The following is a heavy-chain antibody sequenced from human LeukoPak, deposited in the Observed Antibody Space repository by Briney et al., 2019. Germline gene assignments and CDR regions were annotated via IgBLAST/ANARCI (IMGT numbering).Heavy chain of an antibody. CDR2: IKPDGGEQ. D-gene: IGHD4-17*01. CDR1: GFTFSDYY. V-gene: IGHV3-7*01. J-gene: IGHJ4*02. Sequence: GGSLRLSCAASGFTFSDYYMSWVRQAPGKGLEWLANIKPDGGEQHYVDSVKGRFTILRDNVKNSLYLQMNSLRAEDTAIYYCAGDYSARDYWGQGTLVTVSS. CDR3: AGDYSARDY.